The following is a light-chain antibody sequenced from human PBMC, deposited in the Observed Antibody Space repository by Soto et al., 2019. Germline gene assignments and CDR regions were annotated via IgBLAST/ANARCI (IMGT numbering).Light chain of an antibody. CDR3: QQIDSSPRT. CDR2: GAS. Sequence: DIQMTQSPSSLSASVGDRVTITCRASQSISNCFNWYQQKPGQAPKLLIYGASSMPSGVPSRFSCSGSGTDFTLTISSLQPEDFATYYCQQIDSSPRTFGRGTKLEI. J-gene: IGKJ2*01. V-gene: IGKV1-39*01. CDR1: QSISNC.